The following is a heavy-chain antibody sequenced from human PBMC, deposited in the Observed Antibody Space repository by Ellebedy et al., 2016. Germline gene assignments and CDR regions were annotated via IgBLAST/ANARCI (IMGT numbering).Heavy chain of an antibody. V-gene: IGHV1-8*01. D-gene: IGHD3-22*01. CDR3: ARGGHFYDSSGYLNMAFDI. CDR2: MNPNSGNT. J-gene: IGHJ3*02. Sequence: ASVKVSCKASGYTFTSYDINWVRQATGQGLEWMGWMNPNSGNTGYGQKFQGRVTMTRNDSIRTASMELSSLRSEDTAVYYCARGGHFYDSSGYLNMAFDIWGQGTMVTVSS. CDR1: GYTFTSYD.